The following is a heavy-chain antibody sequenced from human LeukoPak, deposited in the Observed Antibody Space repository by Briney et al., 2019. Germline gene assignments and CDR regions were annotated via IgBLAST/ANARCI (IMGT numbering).Heavy chain of an antibody. CDR2: ISGSGDSP. CDR3: VKGCSYTGCYTSEK. D-gene: IGHD2-15*01. V-gene: IGHV3-23*01. CDR1: GFTFNNYA. Sequence: GGSLRLSCAASGFTFNNYAMSWVRQAPGKGLERVSTISGSGDSPHHADSVKGRFTISRDNSKNTLYMQMNSLRVEDTAVYYCVKGCSYTGCYTSEKWGQGTLVTVSS. J-gene: IGHJ4*02.